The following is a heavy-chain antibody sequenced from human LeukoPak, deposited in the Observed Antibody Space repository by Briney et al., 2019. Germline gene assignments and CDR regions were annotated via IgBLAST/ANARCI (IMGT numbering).Heavy chain of an antibody. Sequence: PGGSLRLSCAASGFTFSSYGMSWVRQAPGKGLEWVSAISGSGGSTYYADSVKGRFTISRDNSKNTLYLQMNSLRAEDTAVYYCAKGPWYYYYYMDVWGKGTTVTISS. D-gene: IGHD2-8*01. CDR2: ISGSGGST. CDR3: AKGPWYYYYYMDV. V-gene: IGHV3-23*01. CDR1: GFTFSSYG. J-gene: IGHJ6*03.